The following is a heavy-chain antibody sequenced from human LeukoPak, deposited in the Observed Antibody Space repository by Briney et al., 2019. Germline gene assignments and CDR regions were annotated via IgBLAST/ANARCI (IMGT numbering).Heavy chain of an antibody. CDR1: GGSFSGYY. CDR2: INHSGST. J-gene: IGHJ4*02. Sequence: SETLSLTCAVYGGSFSGYYWSWIRQPPGKGLEWIGEINHSGSTNYNPSLKSRVTISVDTSKNQFSLKLSSVTAADTAVYYCAGRVLRYFDWTGSYYFDYWGQGTLVTVSS. D-gene: IGHD3-9*01. CDR3: AGRVLRYFDWTGSYYFDY. V-gene: IGHV4-34*01.